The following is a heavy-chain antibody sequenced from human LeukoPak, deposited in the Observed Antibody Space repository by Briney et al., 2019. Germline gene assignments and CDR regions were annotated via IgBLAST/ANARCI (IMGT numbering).Heavy chain of an antibody. CDR2: ISAYNGNT. CDR3: ARPYDFWSGYDYYYGMDV. CDR1: GYTFTSYG. J-gene: IGHJ6*02. Sequence: AASVKVSCKASGYTFTSYGISWVRQAPGQGLEWMGWISAYNGNTNYAQKLQGRVTMTTDTSTSTAYMELRSLRSDDTAVYYCARPYDFWSGYDYYYGMDVWGQGTTVTVSS. D-gene: IGHD3-3*01. V-gene: IGHV1-18*01.